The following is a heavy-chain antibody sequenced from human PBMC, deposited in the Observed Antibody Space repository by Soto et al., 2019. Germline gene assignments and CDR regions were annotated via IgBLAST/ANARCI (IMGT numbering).Heavy chain of an antibody. Sequence: EVQLLESGGGLVQPGGSLRLSCAASGFTFSSYAMSWVRQDPGKGLEWVSAISGSGGSTYYADSVKGRFTISRDNSKNTLYLQMNSLRAEDTAVYYCAKKMGIVVVVAALYYFDYWGQGTLVTVSS. CDR3: AKKMGIVVVVAALYYFDY. V-gene: IGHV3-23*01. CDR2: ISGSGGST. CDR1: GFTFSSYA. J-gene: IGHJ4*02. D-gene: IGHD2-15*01.